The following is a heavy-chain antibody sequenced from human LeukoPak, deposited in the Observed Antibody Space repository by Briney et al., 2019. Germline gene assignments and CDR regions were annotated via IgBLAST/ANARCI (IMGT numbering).Heavy chain of an antibody. V-gene: IGHV3-7*01. Sequence: AGGSLRLSCAASGFTFSSYWMSWVRQAPGKGLEWVANIKRDGSEKHYVDSVKGRFSISRDNAKNSLYLQMNSLRAEDTAVYYCARDRFRGVVVPAAIGNWGQGTLVTVSS. CDR1: GFTFSSYW. CDR2: IKRDGSEK. CDR3: ARDRFRGVVVPAAIGN. D-gene: IGHD2-2*01. J-gene: IGHJ4*02.